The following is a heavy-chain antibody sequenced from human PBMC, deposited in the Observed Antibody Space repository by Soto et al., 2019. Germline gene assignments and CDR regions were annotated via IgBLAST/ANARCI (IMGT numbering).Heavy chain of an antibody. J-gene: IGHJ6*02. CDR2: INPKTAAT. Sequence: ASVKVSCKASGYTFSDYFIQWLRQAPGQGLEWVAWINPKTAATNYAKKFQDRVTVTSDTSSSTAYLELTRLRPDDTALYYCARIKWGLDYYSGMDVWGQGTAVTVSS. CDR3: ARIKWGLDYYSGMDV. D-gene: IGHD1-26*01. V-gene: IGHV1-2*02. CDR1: GYTFSDYF.